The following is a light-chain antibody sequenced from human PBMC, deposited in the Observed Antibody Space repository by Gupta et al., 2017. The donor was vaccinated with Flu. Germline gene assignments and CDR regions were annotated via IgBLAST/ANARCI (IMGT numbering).Light chain of an antibody. Sequence: DIVLTQSPGTLSLSPGERATLSCRASQSVSSNYLAWYQQKPGQAPRLLIYGASSRATGIPDRFSGSGSGTDFTLTISRLEPEDFAVYYCQQYGSSPSSFGQGTKLEIK. CDR3: QQYGSSPSS. CDR2: GAS. J-gene: IGKJ2*04. CDR1: QSVSSNY. V-gene: IGKV3-20*01.